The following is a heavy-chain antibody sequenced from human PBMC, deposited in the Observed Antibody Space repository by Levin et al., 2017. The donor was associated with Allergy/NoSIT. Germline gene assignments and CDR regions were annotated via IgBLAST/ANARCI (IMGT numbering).Heavy chain of an antibody. CDR3: AKFLSVFTVGVFSSSDYGMDV. CDR2: ISYDGSNK. Sequence: GESLKISCAASGFTFSSYGMHWVRQAPGKGLEWVAVISYDGSNKYYADSVKGRFTISRDNSKNTLYLQMNSLRAEDTAVYYCAKFLSVFTVGVFSSSDYGMDVWGQGTTVTVSS. V-gene: IGHV3-30*18. CDR1: GFTFSSYG. J-gene: IGHJ6*02. D-gene: IGHD6-6*01.